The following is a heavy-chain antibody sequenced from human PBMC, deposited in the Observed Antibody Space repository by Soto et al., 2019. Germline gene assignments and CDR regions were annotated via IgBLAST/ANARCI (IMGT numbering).Heavy chain of an antibody. CDR3: AREHVAGAGTKYYYGMDV. Sequence: TSETLSLTCTVSGGSISSGDYYWSWIRQPPGKGLEWIGYIYYSGSTYYNPSLKSRVTISVDTSKNQFSLKLSSVTAADTAVYYCAREHVAGAGTKYYYGMDVWGQGTTVTVSS. J-gene: IGHJ6*02. CDR1: GGSISSGDYY. D-gene: IGHD6-19*01. V-gene: IGHV4-30-4*01. CDR2: IYYSGST.